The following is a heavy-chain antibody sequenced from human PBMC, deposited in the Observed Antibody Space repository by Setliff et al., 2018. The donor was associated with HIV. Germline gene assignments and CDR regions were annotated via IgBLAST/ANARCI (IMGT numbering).Heavy chain of an antibody. CDR1: GYILTELS. D-gene: IGHD6-19*01. V-gene: IGHV1-24*01. Sequence: SVKVSCKVSGYILTELSRHWVRQAPGKGLEWMGGFDPEDGETISAQKFQGRVTMTEDTSTDTAYMELRSLRSEDTAVYYCSTSPRGLGVAATGRRYLHHWGQGTLVTVSS. J-gene: IGHJ1*01. CDR3: STSPRGLGVAATGRRYLHH. CDR2: FDPEDGET.